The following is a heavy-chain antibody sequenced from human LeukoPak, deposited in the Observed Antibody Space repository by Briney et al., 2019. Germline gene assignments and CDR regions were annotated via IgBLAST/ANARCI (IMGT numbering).Heavy chain of an antibody. CDR1: GGSFSGYY. CDR2: INHSGST. V-gene: IGHV4-34*01. CDR3: ARHLLRGIAAHPLDY. J-gene: IGHJ4*02. Sequence: SETLSLTCAVYGGSFSGYYWSWIRQPPGKGLEWIGEINHSGSTNYNPSLKSRVTISVDTSKNQFSLKLSSVTAADTAVYYCARHLLRGIAAHPLDYWGQGTLVTVSS. D-gene: IGHD6-6*01.